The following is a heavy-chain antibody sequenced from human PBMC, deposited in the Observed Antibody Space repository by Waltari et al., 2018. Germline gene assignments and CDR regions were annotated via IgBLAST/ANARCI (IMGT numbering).Heavy chain of an antibody. CDR1: GGSFSGYY. J-gene: IGHJ3*02. Sequence: QVQLQQWGAGLLKPSETLSLTCAVYGGSFSGYYWSWIRQPPGKGLEWIGEINHSGSTNHTPSLKSRVTISVDTSKNQFSLRLSSVTAADTAVYYCARVRGAGDLFDIWGQGTMVTVSS. V-gene: IGHV4-34*01. CDR3: ARVRGAGDLFDI. CDR2: INHSGST. D-gene: IGHD7-27*01.